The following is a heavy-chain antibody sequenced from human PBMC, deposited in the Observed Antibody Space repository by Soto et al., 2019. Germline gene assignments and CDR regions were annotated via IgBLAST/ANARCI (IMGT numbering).Heavy chain of an antibody. CDR2: ISGSGGST. Sequence: PGGPLMLSCAASGFPFSSYSMTWVRPAPGKGLGWVSAISGSGGSTYYADSVKGRFTISRDNSKNTLYLQMNSLRAEDTAVYYCAKDRCSGGSCYSYNYWGQGPLVNVAS. CDR1: GFPFSSYS. V-gene: IGHV3-23*01. D-gene: IGHD2-15*01. CDR3: AKDRCSGGSCYSYNY. J-gene: IGHJ4*02.